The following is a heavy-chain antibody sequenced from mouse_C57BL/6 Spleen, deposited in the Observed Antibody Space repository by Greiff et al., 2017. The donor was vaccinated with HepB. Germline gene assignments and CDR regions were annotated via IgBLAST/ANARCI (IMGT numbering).Heavy chain of an antibody. J-gene: IGHJ2*01. CDR3: ARLGDDYGSSYFDY. D-gene: IGHD1-1*01. CDR1: GYTFTSYW. CDR2: IYPSDSET. V-gene: IGHV1-61*01. Sequence: QVQLQQPGAELVRPGSSVKLSCKASGYTFTSYWMDWVKQRPGQGLEWIGNIYPSDSETHYNQKFKDKATLTVDKSSSTAYMQLSSLTSEDSAVYYCARLGDDYGSSYFDYWGQGTTLTVSS.